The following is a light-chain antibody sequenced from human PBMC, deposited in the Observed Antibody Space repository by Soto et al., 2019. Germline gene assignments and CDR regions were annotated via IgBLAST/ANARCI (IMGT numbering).Light chain of an antibody. V-gene: IGKV1-39*01. CDR2: AAS. CDR3: QQANSFPIT. Sequence: DIQMTQSPSSLSASVGDRISITCRASDNINSHLNWYQQKPGKAPSLLIFAASNLQSGVPARFSASGSGTDFTLTISSLQPEDFATYYCQQANSFPITFGQGTRLEIK. CDR1: DNINSH. J-gene: IGKJ5*01.